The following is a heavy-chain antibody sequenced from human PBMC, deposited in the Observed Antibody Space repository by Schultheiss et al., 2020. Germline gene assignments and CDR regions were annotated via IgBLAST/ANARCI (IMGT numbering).Heavy chain of an antibody. J-gene: IGHJ6*02. V-gene: IGHV4-59*01. CDR2: IYYSGST. D-gene: IGHD3-16*01. CDR1: GGSFSGYY. CDR3: ARDGASYGMDV. Sequence: SQTLSLTCAVYGGSFSGYYWSWIRQPPGKGLEWIGYIYYSGSTYYNPSLRSRVAISIDTSKNQLSLKLSSVTAADTAVYYCARDGASYGMDVWGQGTTVTVSS.